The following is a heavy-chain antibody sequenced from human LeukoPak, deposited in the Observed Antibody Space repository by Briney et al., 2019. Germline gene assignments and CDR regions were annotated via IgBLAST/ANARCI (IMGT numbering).Heavy chain of an antibody. D-gene: IGHD3-22*01. V-gene: IGHV1-69*05. J-gene: IGHJ4*02. CDR2: IIPIFGTA. CDR1: GGSVSIYA. Sequence: ASVTLSCKGSGGSVSIYAISWVRHATGQGLEWMVGIIPIFGTANYAQKFQGRVTITTDESTSTAYMELSSLRSEHTAVYYCARGTSTYYYDSSGYPFDYWGQGTLVTVSS. CDR3: ARGTSTYYYDSSGYPFDY.